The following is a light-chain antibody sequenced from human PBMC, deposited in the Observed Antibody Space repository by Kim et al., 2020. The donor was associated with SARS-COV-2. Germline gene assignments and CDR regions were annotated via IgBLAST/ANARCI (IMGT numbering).Light chain of an antibody. V-gene: IGLV1-40*01. J-gene: IGLJ2*01. Sequence: YDIHWYQQLPGTAPKLLIYANTNRPSGVPDRFSASKSGTSASLAITGLQAADEADYYCQSYDSSLTVVVFGGGTQLTVL. CDR1: YD. CDR3: QSYDSSLTVVV. CDR2: ANT.